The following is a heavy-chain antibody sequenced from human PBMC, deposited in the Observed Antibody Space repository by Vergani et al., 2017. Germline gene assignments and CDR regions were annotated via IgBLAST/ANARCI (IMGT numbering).Heavy chain of an antibody. CDR1: GFTVSSNY. CDR2: IYSGGST. D-gene: IGHD3-16*01. J-gene: IGHJ6*02. Sequence: EVQLVESGGGLIQPGGSLRLSCAASGFTVSSNYMSWVRQAPGKGLEWVSVIYSGGSTYYADSVKGRFTISRDNSKNTLYLQMNSLRAEDTAVYYCATVGGSKYYYYGMDVWGQGTTVTVSS. V-gene: IGHV3-53*01. CDR3: ATVGGSKYYYYGMDV.